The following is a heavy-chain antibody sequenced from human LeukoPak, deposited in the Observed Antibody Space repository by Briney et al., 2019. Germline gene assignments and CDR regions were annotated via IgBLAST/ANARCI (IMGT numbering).Heavy chain of an antibody. D-gene: IGHD3-22*01. J-gene: IGHJ4*02. CDR1: GGSFSGYY. Sequence: PSETLSLTCAVYGGSFSGYYWSWIRQPPAKGLEWIGEINHSGSTNYNPSLKSRVTISVDTSKNQFSLKLSSVTAADTAVYYCASYLGYYDSSSGIDYWGQGTLVTVSS. CDR3: ASYLGYYDSSSGIDY. V-gene: IGHV4-34*01. CDR2: INHSGST.